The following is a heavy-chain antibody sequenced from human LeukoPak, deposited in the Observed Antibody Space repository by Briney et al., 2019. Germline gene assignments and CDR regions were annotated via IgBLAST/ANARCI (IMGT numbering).Heavy chain of an antibody. Sequence: PGGSLRLSCAASGFTFSAYWMSWVRQAPGKGLEWVANIKQDGSDKYYVDSVKGRFTISRDNAKNSLYLQMNNLRAEDTAVYYCARKTVVGSYFDYWSQGTPVTVSS. CDR1: GFTFSAYW. CDR2: IKQDGSDK. CDR3: ARKTVVGSYFDY. D-gene: IGHD4-23*01. V-gene: IGHV3-7*03. J-gene: IGHJ4*02.